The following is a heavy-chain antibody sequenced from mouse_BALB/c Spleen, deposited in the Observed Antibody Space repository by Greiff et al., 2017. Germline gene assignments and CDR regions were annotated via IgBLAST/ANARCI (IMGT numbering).Heavy chain of an antibody. Sequence: EVQLQQSGTVLARPGASVKMSCKASGYSFTSYWMHWVKQRPGQGLEWIGAIYPGNSDTSYNQKFKGKAKLTAVTSASTAYMELSSLTNEDSAVYYCTRGDYPLAMDYWGQGTSVTVSS. CDR1: GYSFTSYW. D-gene: IGHD2-4*01. J-gene: IGHJ4*01. CDR3: TRGDYPLAMDY. CDR2: IYPGNSDT. V-gene: IGHV1-5*01.